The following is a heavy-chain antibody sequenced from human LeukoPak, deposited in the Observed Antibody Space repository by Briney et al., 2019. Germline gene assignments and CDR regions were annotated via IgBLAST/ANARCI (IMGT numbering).Heavy chain of an antibody. J-gene: IGHJ4*02. CDR1: GYTFTGYD. CDR2: INPNSGGT. D-gene: IGHD3-22*01. Sequence: ASVKVSCKASGYTFTGYDMHWVRQAPGQGLEWMGRINPNSGGTNYAQKFQGRVTMTRDTSISTAYMELSRLRSDDTAVYYCASVSDYDSRGYRADYWGQGTLVTVSS. CDR3: ASVSDYDSRGYRADY. V-gene: IGHV1-2*06.